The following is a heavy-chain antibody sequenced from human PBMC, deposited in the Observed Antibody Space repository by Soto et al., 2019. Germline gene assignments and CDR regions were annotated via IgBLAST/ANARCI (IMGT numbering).Heavy chain of an antibody. J-gene: IGHJ6*02. Sequence: ASVKVSCKASGDTFNTFAISWVRQAPGQGLQWMGGIIPIFGTPDYAQHFPGRATISADESTNTAYLELSSLRSEDTAVYYCARSPGITGTRASQYAMDVWGQGTTVTVSS. V-gene: IGHV1-69*13. CDR3: ARSPGITGTRASQYAMDV. CDR1: GDTFNTFA. D-gene: IGHD1-20*01. CDR2: IIPIFGTP.